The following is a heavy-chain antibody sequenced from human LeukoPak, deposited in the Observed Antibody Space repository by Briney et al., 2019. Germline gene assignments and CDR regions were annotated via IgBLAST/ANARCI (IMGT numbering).Heavy chain of an antibody. J-gene: IGHJ4*02. CDR1: RYTFTGYY. CDR3: ARVAGSGYYLYFDY. Sequence: GASVKVSCKASRYTFTGYYMHWVRQAPGQGLEWMGWINPNSGDTKYAQKFQGRVTMTRDTSISTAYMELSRLRSDDTAVYYCARVAGSGYYLYFDYWGQGTLVTVSS. V-gene: IGHV1-2*02. CDR2: INPNSGDT. D-gene: IGHD3-22*01.